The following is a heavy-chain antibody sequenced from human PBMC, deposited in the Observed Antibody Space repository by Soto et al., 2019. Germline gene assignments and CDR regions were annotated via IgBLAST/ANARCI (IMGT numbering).Heavy chain of an antibody. D-gene: IGHD4-17*01. CDR2: ISGSGGST. J-gene: IGHJ4*02. V-gene: IGHV3-23*01. CDR1: GFTFSTYA. Sequence: EVQLLESGGGLVQPGGSLRLSCAASGFTFSTYAMNWVRQAPGKGLEWGSAISGSGGSTYYADSVKGRFTISRDNSKNTLYLQMNSLRAEDTAVYYCARKVYGDYGFDDWGQGTLVTVSS. CDR3: ARKVYGDYGFDD.